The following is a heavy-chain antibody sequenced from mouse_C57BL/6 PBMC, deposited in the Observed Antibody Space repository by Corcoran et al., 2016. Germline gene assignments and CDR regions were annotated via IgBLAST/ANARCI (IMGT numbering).Heavy chain of an antibody. Sequence: QVQLQQSGAELVRPGTSVKMSCKASGYTFTNYWIGWAKQRPGHGLEWIGDIYPGGGYTNYNEKFKGKATLTADKSSSTAYMQFSSLTSEDSAIYYCARRTAQVSYAMDYWGQGTSVTVSS. J-gene: IGHJ4*01. V-gene: IGHV1-63*01. CDR2: IYPGGGYT. CDR1: GYTFTNYW. CDR3: ARRTAQVSYAMDY. D-gene: IGHD3-2*02.